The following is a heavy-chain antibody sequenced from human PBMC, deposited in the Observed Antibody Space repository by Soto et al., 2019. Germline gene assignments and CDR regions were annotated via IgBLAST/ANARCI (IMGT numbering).Heavy chain of an antibody. CDR1: GFTFSSYE. J-gene: IGHJ6*02. Sequence: EVQLVESGGGLVQPGGSLRLSCAASGFTFSSYEMNWVRQAPGKGLEWVSYISSSGSTIYYADSVKGRFTIYRDNAKNSLYLQMNSLRAEDTAVYYCARIYGDYDYGMDVWGQGTTVTVSS. CDR2: ISSSGSTI. CDR3: ARIYGDYDYGMDV. D-gene: IGHD4-17*01. V-gene: IGHV3-48*03.